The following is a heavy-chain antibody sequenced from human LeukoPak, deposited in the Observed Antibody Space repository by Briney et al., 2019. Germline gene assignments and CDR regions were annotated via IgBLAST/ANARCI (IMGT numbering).Heavy chain of an antibody. J-gene: IGHJ4*02. Sequence: GGSLRLSCAASGFTFSNYAMSWVRQAPGKGLEWVANIKQDGSEKYYVDSVKGRFTISRDNAKNSLYLQMNSLRAEDTAVYYCARDHSRNYYDSSGYGYWGQGTLVTVSS. CDR3: ARDHSRNYYDSSGYGY. CDR1: GFTFSNYA. CDR2: IKQDGSEK. V-gene: IGHV3-7*01. D-gene: IGHD3-22*01.